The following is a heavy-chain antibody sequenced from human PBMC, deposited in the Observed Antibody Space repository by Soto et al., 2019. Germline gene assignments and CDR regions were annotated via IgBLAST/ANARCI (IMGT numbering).Heavy chain of an antibody. J-gene: IGHJ4*02. V-gene: IGHV3-30*18. Sequence: QVQLVESGGGVVQPGRSLRLCCAASGFTFSSYGMHWVRQAPGKGLEWVAVISYDGSNKYYADSVKGRFTISRDNSKNTLYLQMNSLRAEDTAVYYCAKHGYSSSRSFDFWGQGTLVTVSS. CDR1: GFTFSSYG. CDR2: ISYDGSNK. CDR3: AKHGYSSSRSFDF. D-gene: IGHD6-13*01.